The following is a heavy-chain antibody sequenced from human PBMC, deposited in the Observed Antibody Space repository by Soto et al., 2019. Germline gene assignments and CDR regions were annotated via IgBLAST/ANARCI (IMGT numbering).Heavy chain of an antibody. D-gene: IGHD3-10*01. CDR3: AFTGGPPQGYYYGVDV. J-gene: IGHJ6*02. CDR1: GGSFSNYA. Sequence: QLPLVQSGAEVRKPGSSAKVSCTTSGGSFSNYAITWVRRAPGQGLEWMGGIIPIFGRTQHAQKFRDRVTINADDSRSTVYLESTSLRSEDTAIYYCAFTGGPPQGYYYGVDVWGQGTTITVSS. V-gene: IGHV1-69*01. CDR2: IIPIFGRT.